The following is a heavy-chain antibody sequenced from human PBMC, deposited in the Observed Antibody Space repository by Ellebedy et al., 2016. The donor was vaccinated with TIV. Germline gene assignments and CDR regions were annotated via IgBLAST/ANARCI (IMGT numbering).Heavy chain of an antibody. Sequence: ASVKVSCKASGGTFSSYAISWVRQAPGQGLEWMGRIIPILGIINYAQKFQGRVTITADKSTRTAYMELSRLRSEDTAVYYCATDVVGNSQVVDFDYWGQGTLVTVSP. CDR1: GGTFSSYA. V-gene: IGHV1-69*04. D-gene: IGHD1-26*01. CDR2: IIPILGII. CDR3: ATDVVGNSQVVDFDY. J-gene: IGHJ4*02.